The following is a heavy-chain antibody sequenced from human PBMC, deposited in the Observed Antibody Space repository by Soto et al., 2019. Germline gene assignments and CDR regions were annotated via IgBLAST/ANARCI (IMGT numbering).Heavy chain of an antibody. CDR2: IIPIFGTA. D-gene: IGHD3-9*01. V-gene: IGHV1-69*06. CDR3: ARDLAYYDILTGYYKGLGY. CDR1: GGPFRSDA. J-gene: IGHJ4*02. Sequence: SGRVYCKASGGPFRSDAISWVRQAPGQGLEWMGGIIPIFGTANYAQKFQGRVTITADKSTSTAYMELSSLRSEDTAVYYCARDLAYYDILTGYYKGLGYWGQGTLVNVSS.